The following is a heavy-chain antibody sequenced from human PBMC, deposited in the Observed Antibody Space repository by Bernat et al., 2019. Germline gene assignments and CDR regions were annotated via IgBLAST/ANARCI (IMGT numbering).Heavy chain of an antibody. CDR3: GRGLGGGGGCYFGY. Sequence: QVQLQEAGPGLVKPSQTLSLTCTVSGGSISSGDYYWSWIRQPPGKGLEWIGYIYYSGSTYYNPPLKSRVTISVDTSKNQFSLKLSSVTAADTAVYYCGRGLGGGGGCYFGYWGQGTLVTVSS. V-gene: IGHV4-30-4*01. CDR1: GGSISSGDYY. CDR2: IYYSGST. D-gene: IGHD2-15*01. J-gene: IGHJ4*02.